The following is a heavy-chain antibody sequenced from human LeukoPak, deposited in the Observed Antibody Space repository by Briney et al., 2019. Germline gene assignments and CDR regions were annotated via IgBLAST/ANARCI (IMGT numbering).Heavy chain of an antibody. CDR3: ARDGSTMVRGVTAIDY. CDR2: IYSSGST. Sequence: SETLSLTCTVSGGSISGYFWTWIRQPAGKGLEWIGRIYSSGSTNYNPSLKSRVAMSIDTSKNQFSLILTSVTAADTAVYYCARDGSTMVRGVTAIDYWGQGTLVTVSS. CDR1: GGSISGYF. D-gene: IGHD3-10*01. V-gene: IGHV4-4*07. J-gene: IGHJ4*02.